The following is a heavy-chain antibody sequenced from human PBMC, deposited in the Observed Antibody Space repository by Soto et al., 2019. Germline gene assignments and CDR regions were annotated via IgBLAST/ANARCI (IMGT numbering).Heavy chain of an antibody. CDR2: ISFDGNNK. CDR3: AKDTSSNIDCSGGICYNCLDP. Sequence: PGGSLRLSCAASGFTFSSYGMHWVRQAPGKGLEWVAFISFDGNNKYYADSVKGRFTISRDNSKNTLYLQMNSLRAEDRAVYFCAKDTSSNIDCSGGICYNCLDPWGRGTLVTVSS. J-gene: IGHJ5*02. V-gene: IGHV3-30*18. D-gene: IGHD2-15*01. CDR1: GFTFSSYG.